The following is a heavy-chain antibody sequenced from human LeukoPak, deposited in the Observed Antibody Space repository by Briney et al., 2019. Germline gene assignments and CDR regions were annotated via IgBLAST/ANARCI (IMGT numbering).Heavy chain of an antibody. J-gene: IGHJ6*02. CDR2: ISGRGGST. D-gene: IGHD3-10*01. V-gene: IGHV3-23*01. Sequence: GGSLRLSCAASGFTFSSYAMSWVRQAPGKGLEWVSAISGRGGSTYYADSVKGRSTISRDNSKNTLYLQMNSLRAEDTAVYYCAKPLSGSGSYGHYYYGMDVWGQGTTVTVSS. CDR3: AKPLSGSGSYGHYYYGMDV. CDR1: GFTFSSYA.